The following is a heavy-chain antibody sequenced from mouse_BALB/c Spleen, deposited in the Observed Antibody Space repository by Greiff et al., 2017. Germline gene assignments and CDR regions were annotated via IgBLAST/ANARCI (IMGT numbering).Heavy chain of an antibody. CDR1: GFTFSSYA. V-gene: IGHV5-9-3*01. Sequence: EVKLVESGGGLVKPGGSLKLSCAASGFTFSSYAMSWVRQTPEKRLEWVATISSGGSYTYYPDSVKGRFTISRDNAKNTLYLQMSSLRSEDTAMYYCAREIYYDYDGGFAYWGQGTLVTVSA. CDR2: ISSGGSYT. J-gene: IGHJ3*01. D-gene: IGHD2-4*01. CDR3: AREIYYDYDGGFAY.